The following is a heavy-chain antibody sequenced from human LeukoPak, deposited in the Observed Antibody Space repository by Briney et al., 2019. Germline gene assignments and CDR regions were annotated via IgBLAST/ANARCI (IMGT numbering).Heavy chain of an antibody. CDR1: GFTFSSYS. J-gene: IGHJ5*02. V-gene: IGHV3-21*01. Sequence: GGSLRLSCAASGFTFSSYSMNWVRQAPGKGLEWVSSISSSSSYIYYADSVKVRFTISRDNAKDSLYLQMNGLRAEDTAVYYCARGILRFHNWFDPWGQGTLVTVSS. CDR3: ARGILRFHNWFDP. D-gene: IGHD3-3*01. CDR2: ISSSSSYI.